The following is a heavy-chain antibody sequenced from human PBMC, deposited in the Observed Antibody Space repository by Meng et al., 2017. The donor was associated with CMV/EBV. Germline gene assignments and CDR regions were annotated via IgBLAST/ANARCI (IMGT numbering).Heavy chain of an antibody. D-gene: IGHD5-12*01. J-gene: IGHJ6*02. Sequence: GESLKISCAASGFTFSSYWMSWVRQAPGKGLEWVANIKQDGSEKYYVDSVKGRFTISRDNAKNSLYLQMNSLRAEDTAVYYYAREMRATGYYYYGMDVWGQGTTVTVSS. V-gene: IGHV3-7*01. CDR2: IKQDGSEK. CDR1: GFTFSSYW. CDR3: AREMRATGYYYYGMDV.